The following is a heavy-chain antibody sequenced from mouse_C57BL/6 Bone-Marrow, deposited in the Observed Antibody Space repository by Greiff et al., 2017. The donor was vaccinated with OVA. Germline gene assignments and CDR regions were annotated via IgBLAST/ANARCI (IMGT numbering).Heavy chain of an antibody. Sequence: EVMLVESGGGLVQPKGSLKLSCAASGFSFNTYAMNWVRQAPGKGLEWVARIRSKSNNYATYYADSVKDRFTISRDDSESMLYLQMNNLKTEDTAMYYCVRSTMVTIPYAMDYWGQGTSVTVSS. J-gene: IGHJ4*01. D-gene: IGHD2-2*01. CDR3: VRSTMVTIPYAMDY. CDR2: IRSKSNNYAT. CDR1: GFSFNTYA. V-gene: IGHV10-1*01.